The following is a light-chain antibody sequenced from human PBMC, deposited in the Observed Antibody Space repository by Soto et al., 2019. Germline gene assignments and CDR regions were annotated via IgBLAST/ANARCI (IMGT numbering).Light chain of an antibody. J-gene: IGLJ2*01. V-gene: IGLV2-11*01. Sequence: QSALTQPRSVSGSPGQSVTISCTGTSSDVGAYNYVSWYQQPPGKAPKLMIFDVTLRPPGVPHRFSGSKSGNTASLTISGLQAEDEADYYCCSYTGRGVVXGGGXKVTVL. CDR1: SSDVGAYNY. CDR2: DVT. CDR3: CSYTGRGVV.